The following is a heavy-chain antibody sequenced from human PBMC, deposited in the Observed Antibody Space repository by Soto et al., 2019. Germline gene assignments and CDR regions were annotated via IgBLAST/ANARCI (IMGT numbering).Heavy chain of an antibody. D-gene: IGHD4-4*01. CDR2: IYHSGST. CDR3: AIDYSNSMDV. J-gene: IGHJ6*03. V-gene: IGHV4-39*07. CDR1: GGSISSAAYY. Sequence: PSETLSLTCTVSGGSISSAAYYWSWIRQHPGKGLEWIGEIYHSGSTNYNPSLKSRVTISADTSKNQFSLKLSSVTAADTAVYYCAIDYSNSMDVWGKGTTVTVSS.